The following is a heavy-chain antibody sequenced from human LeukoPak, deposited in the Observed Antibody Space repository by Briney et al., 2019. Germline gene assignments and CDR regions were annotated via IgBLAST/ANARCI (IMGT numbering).Heavy chain of an antibody. J-gene: IGHJ2*01. Sequence: SQTLSLTCTVSGASISSGSYYWTWIRQPAGKGLEWIGHIYTSGGTNYNPSLKSRVTMSVDTSKNQFSLKLSSVTAADTAVYYCARDPPRDSSGYYLNWYFDLWGRGTLVTVSS. V-gene: IGHV4-61*09. CDR2: IYTSGGT. D-gene: IGHD3-22*01. CDR3: ARDPPRDSSGYYLNWYFDL. CDR1: GASISSGSYY.